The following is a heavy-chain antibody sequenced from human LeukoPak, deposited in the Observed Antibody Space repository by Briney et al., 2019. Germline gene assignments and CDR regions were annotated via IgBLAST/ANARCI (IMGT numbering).Heavy chain of an antibody. V-gene: IGHV3-23*01. Sequence: GSLRLSCAASGFTFSSYAMSWVRQAPGKGLEWVSAISGSGGSTYYADSVKGRFTISRDNSKNTLYLQMNSLRAEDTAVYYCAKDTGLYYYDSSGYGDYWGQGTLVTVPQ. CDR3: AKDTGLYYYDSSGYGDY. J-gene: IGHJ4*02. CDR1: GFTFSSYA. D-gene: IGHD3-22*01. CDR2: ISGSGGST.